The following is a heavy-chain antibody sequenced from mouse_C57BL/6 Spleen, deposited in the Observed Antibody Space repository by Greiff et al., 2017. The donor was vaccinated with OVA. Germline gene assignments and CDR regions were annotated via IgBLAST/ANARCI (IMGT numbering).Heavy chain of an antibody. CDR2: INPGSGGT. J-gene: IGHJ2*01. Sequence: VQLQQSGAELVRPGTSVKVSCKASGYAFTNYLIEWVKQRPGQGLEWIGVINPGSGGTNYNEKFKGKATLTADKSSSTAYMQLSSLTSEDSAVYFCARGGDYDGYFDYWGQGTTLTVSS. D-gene: IGHD2-3*01. V-gene: IGHV1-54*01. CDR1: GYAFTNYL. CDR3: ARGGDYDGYFDY.